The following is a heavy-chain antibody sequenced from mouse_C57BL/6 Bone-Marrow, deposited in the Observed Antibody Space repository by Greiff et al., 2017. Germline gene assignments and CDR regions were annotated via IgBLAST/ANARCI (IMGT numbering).Heavy chain of an antibody. Sequence: VKLQQSGAELVMPGASVKLSCKASGYTFTSYWMHWVKQRPGQGLEWIGEIDPSDSYTNYNQKFKGKSTLTVDKSSSTAYMQLSSLTSEDSAVYYCASTYYSNYGWFAYWGQGTLVTVSA. D-gene: IGHD2-5*01. CDR2: IDPSDSYT. V-gene: IGHV1-69*01. CDR3: ASTYYSNYGWFAY. CDR1: GYTFTSYW. J-gene: IGHJ3*01.